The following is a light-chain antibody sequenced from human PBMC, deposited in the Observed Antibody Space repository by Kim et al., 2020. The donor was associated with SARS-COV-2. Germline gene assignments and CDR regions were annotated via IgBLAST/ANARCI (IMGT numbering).Light chain of an antibody. CDR2: AAS. J-gene: IGKJ5*01. V-gene: IGKV1-39*01. CDR3: QQSYSTPIT. CDR1: QSISSY. Sequence: SSVGDRVTITCRASQSISSYLNWYQQKPGKAPKLLIYAASSLQSGVPSRFSGSGSGTDFTLTISSLQPEDFATYYCQQSYSTPITFGQGTRLEIK.